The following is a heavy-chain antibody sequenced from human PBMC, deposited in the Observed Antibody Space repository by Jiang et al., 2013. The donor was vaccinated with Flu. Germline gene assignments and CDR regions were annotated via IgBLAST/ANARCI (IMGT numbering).Heavy chain of an antibody. D-gene: IGHD5-18*01. V-gene: IGHV3-30*01. CDR3: ARSLEPSSMVTSGCGY. CDR2: YDGSNK. Sequence: YDGSNKYYADSVKGRFTISRDNSKNTLYLQMNSLRAEDTAVYYCARSLEPSSMVTSGCGYWGQGTLVTVSS. J-gene: IGHJ4*02.